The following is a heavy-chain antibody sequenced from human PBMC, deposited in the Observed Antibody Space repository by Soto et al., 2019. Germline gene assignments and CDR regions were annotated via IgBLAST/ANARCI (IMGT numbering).Heavy chain of an antibody. V-gene: IGHV3-30*04. D-gene: IGHD1-1*01. J-gene: IGHJ3*02. CDR2: ISYDGSNK. Sequence: GGSLRLSCAASGFTFSSYAIHWVRQAPGKGLEWVAVISYDGSNKYYADSVKGRFTISRDNSKNTLYLQMNSLRAEDTAVYYCARSRKLVDAFDIWGQGTMVTVSS. CDR1: GFTFSSYA. CDR3: ARSRKLVDAFDI.